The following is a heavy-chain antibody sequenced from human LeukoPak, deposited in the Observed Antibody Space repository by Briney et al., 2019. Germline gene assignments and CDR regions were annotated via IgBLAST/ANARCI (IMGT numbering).Heavy chain of an antibody. D-gene: IGHD3-16*02. CDR3: TTVRTITFGGVIAVYYFDY. J-gene: IGHJ4*02. CDR1: GFTFSNAW. V-gene: IGHV3-15*01. Sequence: KTGGSLRLSCAASGFTFSNAWMSWVRQAPGKGLEWVGRIKSKADGGTTDYAAPVKGRFTISRDDSKNTLYLQMNSLKTEDTAVYYCTTVRTITFGGVIAVYYFDYWGQGTLVTVSS. CDR2: IKSKADGGTT.